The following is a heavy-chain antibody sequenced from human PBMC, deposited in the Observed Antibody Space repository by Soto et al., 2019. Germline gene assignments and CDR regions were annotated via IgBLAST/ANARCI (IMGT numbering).Heavy chain of an antibody. V-gene: IGHV4-34*01. CDR2: INHSGST. CDR1: GGSFSGYY. Sequence: PSETLSLTCAVYGGSFSGYYWSWIRQPPGKGLEWIGEINHSGSTNYNPSLKSRVTISVDTSKNQFSLKLSSVTAADTAVYYCARGLIVVVVAATHDAFDIWGQGTMVTVSS. CDR3: ARGLIVVVVAATHDAFDI. J-gene: IGHJ3*02. D-gene: IGHD2-15*01.